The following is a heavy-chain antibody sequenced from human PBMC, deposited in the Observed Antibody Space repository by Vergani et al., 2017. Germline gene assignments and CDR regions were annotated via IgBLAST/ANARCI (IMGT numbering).Heavy chain of an antibody. CDR2: TRYDGSNK. Sequence: QVQLVESGGGVVQPGGSLRLSCAASGFTFTSHAMHWVRQAPGKGLEWVAFTRYDGSNKYYADSVKGRFTISRDNSKNTLYRQMSSLRAEDTAVYYCGKDRAAAAGTGFVQHWGQGTLVTVSS. D-gene: IGHD6-13*01. CDR1: GFTFTSHA. V-gene: IGHV3-30*02. CDR3: GKDRAAAAGTGFVQH. J-gene: IGHJ1*01.